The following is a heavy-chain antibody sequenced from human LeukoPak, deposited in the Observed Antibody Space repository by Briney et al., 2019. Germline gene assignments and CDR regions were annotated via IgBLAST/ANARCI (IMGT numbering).Heavy chain of an antibody. CDR3: ARIGSTSVTTSVFDY. Sequence: SETLSLTCSVSGYSISNGYCWGWIRQPPGKGLEWIGSIYHSGTTYYSPSLKSRVTISVDTSKNQFSLKLSSVTAADTAVYYCARIGSTSVTTSVFDYWGQGTLVTVSS. V-gene: IGHV4-38-2*02. CDR2: IYHSGTT. CDR1: GYSISNGYC. D-gene: IGHD4-17*01. J-gene: IGHJ4*02.